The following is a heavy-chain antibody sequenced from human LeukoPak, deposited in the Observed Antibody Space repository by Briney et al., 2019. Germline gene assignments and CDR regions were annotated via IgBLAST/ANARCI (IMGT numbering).Heavy chain of an antibody. CDR1: GFTVSSHY. Sequence: GGSLRLSCAASGFTVSSHYISWVRQAPGKGLEWVSCIYSGGSTYYADSVKGRFTISRDNSKNTVLLQMNSLRAEDTAVYYCARGGWTYGRYYYFDYWGQGSLVTVSS. V-gene: IGHV3-53*01. D-gene: IGHD1-26*01. J-gene: IGHJ4*02. CDR2: IYSGGST. CDR3: ARGGWTYGRYYYFDY.